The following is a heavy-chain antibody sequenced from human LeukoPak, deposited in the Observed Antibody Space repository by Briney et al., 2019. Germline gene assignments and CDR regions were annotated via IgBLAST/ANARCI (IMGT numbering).Heavy chain of an antibody. CDR1: GFTFSSYG. J-gene: IGHJ3*02. CDR2: IRYDGSNK. V-gene: IGHV3-30*02. D-gene: IGHD3-10*01. Sequence: GGSLRLPCAASGFTFSSYGMHWVRQAPGKGLEWVAFIRYDGSNKYYADSMKGRFTISRDNSKNALYLQMNSLRAEDTAVYYCAKVGYYGSGSYYNRAPPSGAFDIWGQGTMVTVSS. CDR3: AKVGYYGSGSYYNRAPPSGAFDI.